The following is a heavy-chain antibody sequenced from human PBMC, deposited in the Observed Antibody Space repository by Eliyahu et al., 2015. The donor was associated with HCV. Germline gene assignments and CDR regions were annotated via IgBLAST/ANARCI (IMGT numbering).Heavy chain of an antibody. D-gene: IGHD6-19*01. CDR3: ASGGGGIAVTGTGGWFDP. J-gene: IGHJ5*02. Sequence: QVQLRESGPGLVXPSETLSLTCTVSGGSIXXYXWXWIRQPPGKRLEWIGYIHYSGSTNSNPSLKSRVTISVDTSKNQFSLNLTSVTAADTAMYYCASGGGGIAVTGTGGWFDPWGQGTLVTVSS. CDR2: IHYSGST. V-gene: IGHV4-59*01. CDR1: GGSIXXYX.